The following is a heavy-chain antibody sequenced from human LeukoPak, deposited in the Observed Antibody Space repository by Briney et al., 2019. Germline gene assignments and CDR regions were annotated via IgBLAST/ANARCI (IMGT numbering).Heavy chain of an antibody. CDR2: ISGSGGST. CDR1: GFTFSSYA. V-gene: IGHV3-23*01. Sequence: GGSLRLSCAASGFTFSSYAMSWVRQAPGKGLEWVSAISGSGGSTYYADSVKGRFTISRDNSKNTLYMQMHSLRAEDTAVYYCAKSDTAMDTPFDYWGQGTLVTVSS. CDR3: AKSDTAMDTPFDY. D-gene: IGHD5-18*01. J-gene: IGHJ4*02.